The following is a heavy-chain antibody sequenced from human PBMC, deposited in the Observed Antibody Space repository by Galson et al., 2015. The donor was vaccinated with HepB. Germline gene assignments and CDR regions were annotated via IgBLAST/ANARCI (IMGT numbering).Heavy chain of an antibody. CDR2: IGSSGGTT. Sequence: SLRLSCAASGFTFSSYPMGWVRQAPGKGLNWVSSIGSSGGTTYYADSMKGRFTISRDNSKNTLYLQMNSLRAEDTAVYYCAKGGPLETTRASDIWGRGTMATVSS. J-gene: IGHJ3*02. CDR1: GFTFSSYP. V-gene: IGHV3-23*01. D-gene: IGHD1-1*01. CDR3: AKGGPLETTRASDI.